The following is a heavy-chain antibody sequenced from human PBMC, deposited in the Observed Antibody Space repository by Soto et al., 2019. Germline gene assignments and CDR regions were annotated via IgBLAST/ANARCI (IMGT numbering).Heavy chain of an antibody. CDR3: ARAFSLDDAFDI. CDR2: IYHSGST. D-gene: IGHD3-16*02. J-gene: IGHJ3*02. Sequence: SETLSLTCAVSGGSISSGGYSWSWIRQPPGKGLEWIGYIYHSGSTYYNPSLKSRVTISVDRSKNQFSLKLSSVTAADTAVYYCARAFSLDDAFDIWGQGTMVTVSS. V-gene: IGHV4-30-2*01. CDR1: GGSISSGGYS.